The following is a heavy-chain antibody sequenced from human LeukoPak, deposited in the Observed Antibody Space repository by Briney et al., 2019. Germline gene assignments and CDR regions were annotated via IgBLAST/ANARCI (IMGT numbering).Heavy chain of an antibody. J-gene: IGHJ4*02. CDR3: ARGPIGGLRKGFDI. V-gene: IGHV1-2*02. CDR2: INTHNGAT. D-gene: IGHD1-26*01. Sequence: EASVKVSCKASGYTFTGYYMHWVRQAPGQGLEWMGWINTHNGATNYAQHFQGRVTMTTDTAVTTAYMDLDGLISDDAAVYFCARGPIGGLRKGFDIWGQGTLVTVSS. CDR1: GYTFTGYY.